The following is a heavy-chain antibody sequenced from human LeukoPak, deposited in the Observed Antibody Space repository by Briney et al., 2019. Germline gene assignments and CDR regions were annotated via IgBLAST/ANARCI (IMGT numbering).Heavy chain of an antibody. V-gene: IGHV1-2*02. CDR1: GYTFTGYY. CDR2: IDPNSGGT. Sequence: ASVKVSCKASGYTFTGYYMHWVRQAPGQVLEWMGWIDPNSGGTNYAQKFQGRVTMTRDTSISTAYMELSRLRSDDTAVYYCAQDTSRDGGNSGRYYQDWGQGTLVTVSS. J-gene: IGHJ1*01. D-gene: IGHD4-23*01. CDR3: AQDTSRDGGNSGRYYQD.